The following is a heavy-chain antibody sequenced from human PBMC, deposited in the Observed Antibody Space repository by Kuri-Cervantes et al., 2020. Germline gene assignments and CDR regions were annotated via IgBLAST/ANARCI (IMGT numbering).Heavy chain of an antibody. D-gene: IGHD4-17*01. V-gene: IGHV3-33*06. Sequence: GGSLRLSCAASGFTFSSYGMHWVRQAPGKGLEWVAVIWYDGSNKYYADSVKGRFTISRDNSKNTLYLQMNSLRAEDTAVYYCAKARPTMTTVTTAPDYWGQGTLVTVSS. CDR3: AKARPTMTTVTTAPDY. CDR2: IWYDGSNK. J-gene: IGHJ4*02. CDR1: GFTFSSYG.